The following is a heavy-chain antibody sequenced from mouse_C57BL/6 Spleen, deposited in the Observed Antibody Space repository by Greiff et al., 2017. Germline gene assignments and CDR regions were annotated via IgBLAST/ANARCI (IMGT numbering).Heavy chain of an antibody. CDR2: INPNNGGT. Sequence: EVQLQQSGPELVKPGASVKISCKASGYTFTDYYMNWVKQSHGKSLEWIGDINPNNGGTSYNQKFKGKATLTVDKSSSTAYMELRSLTSEDSAVYYCARTRLWFAYWGQGTLVTVSA. V-gene: IGHV1-26*01. D-gene: IGHD3-2*02. J-gene: IGHJ3*01. CDR1: GYTFTDYY. CDR3: ARTRLWFAY.